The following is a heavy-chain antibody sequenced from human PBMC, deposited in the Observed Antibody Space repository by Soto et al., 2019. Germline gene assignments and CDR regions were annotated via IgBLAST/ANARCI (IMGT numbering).Heavy chain of an antibody. CDR1: GGTFSSYA. V-gene: IGHV1-69*13. CDR3: ARFTTGITGRYFDY. CDR2: IIPIFGTA. D-gene: IGHD1-20*01. J-gene: IGHJ4*02. Sequence: SVKVSCKAPGGTFSSYAISWVRQAPGQGLEWMGGIIPIFGTANYAQKFQGRVTITADESTSTAYMELSSLRSEDTAVYYCARFTTGITGRYFDYWGQGTLVTVSS.